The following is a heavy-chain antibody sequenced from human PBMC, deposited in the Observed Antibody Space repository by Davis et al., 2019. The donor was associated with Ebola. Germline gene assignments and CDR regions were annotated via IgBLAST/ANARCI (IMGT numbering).Heavy chain of an antibody. CDR1: GYTFTGYY. J-gene: IGHJ4*02. V-gene: IGHV1-2*02. Sequence: ASVKVSCKASGYTFTGYYMPWVRQAPGQGLEWMGWINPNSGGTNYAQKFQGRVTMTRDTSISTAYMELSRLRSDDTAVYYCARGRKDSYGDYDYWGQGTLVTVSS. D-gene: IGHD4-17*01. CDR3: ARGRKDSYGDYDY. CDR2: INPNSGGT.